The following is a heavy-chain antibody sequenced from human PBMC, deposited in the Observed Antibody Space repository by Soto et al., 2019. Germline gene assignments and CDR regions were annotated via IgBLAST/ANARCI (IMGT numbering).Heavy chain of an antibody. CDR3: XXXXXGPESEGMDV. Sequence: QVQVVESGGGVVQPGRSLRLSCVAPGFTFSNYALHWVRQAPGKGLDWVAVISYEGINKYYADSVKGRFTISRDNSKKTLSLQMNSLAPEDTAXXXXXXXXXGPESEGMDVWGQGTT. CDR1: GFTFSNYA. CDR2: ISYEGINK. D-gene: IGHD3-3*01. V-gene: IGHV3-30-3*01. J-gene: IGHJ6*02.